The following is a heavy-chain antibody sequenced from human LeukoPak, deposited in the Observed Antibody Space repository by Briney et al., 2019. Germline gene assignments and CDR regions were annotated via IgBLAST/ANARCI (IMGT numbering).Heavy chain of an antibody. CDR1: GGTFSSYA. J-gene: IGHJ4*02. Sequence: ASVKASCKASGGTFSSYAISWVRQAPGQGLEWMGGIIPIFGTANYAQKFQGRVTITTDESTSTAYMELSRLRSDDTAVYYCASLKRTVDFDYWGQGTLVTVSS. CDR2: IIPIFGTA. V-gene: IGHV1-69*05. CDR3: ASLKRTVDFDY. D-gene: IGHD4-11*01.